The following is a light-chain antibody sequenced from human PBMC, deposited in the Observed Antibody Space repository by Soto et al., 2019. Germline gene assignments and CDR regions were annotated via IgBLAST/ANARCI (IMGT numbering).Light chain of an antibody. CDR2: AVS. CDR1: QGIKND. J-gene: IGKJ1*01. Sequence: DIQMTQSPSSLSASVGDGVTITCRTSQGIKNDLAWYQQKPGKAPKRLIYAVSSLQSEVPSRFSGSGSGTEFTLTISSLQPEDVATYYCLQHHSYPQTFGQGTKVEI. V-gene: IGKV1-17*01. CDR3: LQHHSYPQT.